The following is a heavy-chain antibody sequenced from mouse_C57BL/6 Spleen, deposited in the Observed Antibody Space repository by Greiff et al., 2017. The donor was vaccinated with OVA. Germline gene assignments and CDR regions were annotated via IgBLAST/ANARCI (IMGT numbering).Heavy chain of an antibody. Sequence: QVQLQQSGPELVKPGASVTISCKASGYAFSSSWMNWVKQRPGTGLEWIGRLYPGDGDTNYNGKFKGEATLTADKSSSTAYMQLSSLTSEDSAVYFCARLAEFITTVAQAAYWGQGTLVTVSA. CDR2: LYPGDGDT. CDR3: ARLAEFITTVAQAAY. CDR1: GYAFSSSW. V-gene: IGHV1-82*01. D-gene: IGHD1-1*01. J-gene: IGHJ3*01.